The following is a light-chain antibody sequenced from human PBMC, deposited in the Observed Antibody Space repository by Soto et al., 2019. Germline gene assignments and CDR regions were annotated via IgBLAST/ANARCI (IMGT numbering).Light chain of an antibody. J-gene: IGLJ1*01. CDR3: CSSAPESTYV. Sequence: QSARAQPASVSGSPGQSITIFCTMTSDDVGAYNSVSWYQQLPHKAPQVILYKGTQRPSGVSSRFSGSTSGNAASLTISGLQADDEADYFCCSSAPESTYVFGTGTKVTVL. CDR1: SDDVGAYNS. CDR2: KGT. V-gene: IGLV2-23*01.